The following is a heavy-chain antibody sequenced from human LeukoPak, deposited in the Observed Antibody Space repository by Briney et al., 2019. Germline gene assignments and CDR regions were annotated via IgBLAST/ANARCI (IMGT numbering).Heavy chain of an antibody. Sequence: SQTLSLTCTVSGGSISSGSYYWSWIRQPAGKGLEWVGRIYTSGSTNYNPSLKSRVTISVDTSKNQFSLKLSSVTAADTAVYYCARGALYYYDSSGYYRHDAFDIWGQGAMVTVSS. CDR1: GGSISSGSYY. D-gene: IGHD3-22*01. CDR3: ARGALYYYDSSGYYRHDAFDI. V-gene: IGHV4-61*02. J-gene: IGHJ3*02. CDR2: IYTSGST.